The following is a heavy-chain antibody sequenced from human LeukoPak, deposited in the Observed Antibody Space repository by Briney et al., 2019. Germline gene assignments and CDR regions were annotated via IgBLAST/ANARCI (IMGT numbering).Heavy chain of an antibody. Sequence: SQTLSLTCTVSGGSISSGGYYWSWIRQPPGKGLEWIGYISYSGSTNYNPSLKSRVTILIDKSKNQFSLKLSSLTAADTAVYYCARDSYYYGLDVWGQGTTVTVSS. V-gene: IGHV4-61*08. CDR1: GGSISSGGYY. J-gene: IGHJ6*02. CDR3: ARDSYYYGLDV. CDR2: ISYSGST.